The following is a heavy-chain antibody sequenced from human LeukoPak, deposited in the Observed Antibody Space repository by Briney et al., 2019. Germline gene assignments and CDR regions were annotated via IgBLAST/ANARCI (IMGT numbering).Heavy chain of an antibody. CDR1: GFSFSSNG. V-gene: IGHV3-30*02. Sequence: GESLRLSCGTSGFSFSSNGMHWVRQAPGKGLDWVAFILNDGSNEYYADAVKGRFTISRDNSKNTLYLQMNNLRPEDTAVYYCAKPFSALAGDNYWGQGTLVTVSS. J-gene: IGHJ4*02. CDR2: ILNDGSNE. D-gene: IGHD6-19*01. CDR3: AKPFSALAGDNY.